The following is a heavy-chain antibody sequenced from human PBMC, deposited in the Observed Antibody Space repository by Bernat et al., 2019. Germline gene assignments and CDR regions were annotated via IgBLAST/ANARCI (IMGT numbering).Heavy chain of an antibody. V-gene: IGHV4-31*03. J-gene: IGHJ3*02. Sequence: QVQLQESGPGLVKPSQTLSLTCTVSGGSISSGGYYWSWIRQHPGKGLGRNGYIHYSGSTYYNPSLKSRVTISVDTSKNQFSLKLSSVTAADTAVYYCARGGGRPDGYKEDKDAFDIWGQGTMVTVSS. CDR2: IHYSGST. CDR3: ARGGGRPDGYKEDKDAFDI. D-gene: IGHD5-24*01. CDR1: GGSISSGGYY.